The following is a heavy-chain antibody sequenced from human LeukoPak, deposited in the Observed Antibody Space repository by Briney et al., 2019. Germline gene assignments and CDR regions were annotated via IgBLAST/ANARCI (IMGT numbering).Heavy chain of an antibody. CDR3: AREGGYSYGDAPLHFDY. Sequence: PSETLSLTCTVSGGSISNYYWSWIRQPPGKGPEWIGYIHYSGSINHNPTLKSRVTISVDRSKNQFSLRVSSVTGADTAVYYCAREGGYSYGDAPLHFDYWGQGTLVTVSS. V-gene: IGHV4-59*12. D-gene: IGHD5-18*01. CDR2: IHYSGSI. J-gene: IGHJ4*02. CDR1: GGSISNYY.